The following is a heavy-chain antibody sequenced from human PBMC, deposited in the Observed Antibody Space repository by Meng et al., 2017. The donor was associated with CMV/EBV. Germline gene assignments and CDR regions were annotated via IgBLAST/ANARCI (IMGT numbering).Heavy chain of an antibody. CDR3: AREKGWGADTTSFDY. Sequence: GESLKISCAASGFTFNSYAMHWVRQAPGKGLDWVALISYDARNKYYADSVKGRFTISRDNSKNTLYLQVNSLRAEDTAVYYCAREKGWGADTTSFDYWGQGTLVTVSS. CDR2: ISYDARNK. D-gene: IGHD6-19*01. J-gene: IGHJ4*02. CDR1: GFTFNSYA. V-gene: IGHV3-30*04.